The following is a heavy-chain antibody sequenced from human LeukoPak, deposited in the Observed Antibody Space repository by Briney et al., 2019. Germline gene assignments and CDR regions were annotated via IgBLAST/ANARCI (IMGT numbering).Heavy chain of an antibody. CDR1: GFTFSSYA. V-gene: IGHV3-23*01. J-gene: IGHJ4*02. Sequence: GGSLRLSCAASGFTFSSYAMSWVRQAPGKELEWVSTISGSGSVTYYADSVKGRFTISRDNSRNTLYLQMNSLRADDTAVYYCARAGNYYGDYDYWGQGTLVTVSS. D-gene: IGHD4-17*01. CDR3: ARAGNYYGDYDY. CDR2: ISGSGSVT.